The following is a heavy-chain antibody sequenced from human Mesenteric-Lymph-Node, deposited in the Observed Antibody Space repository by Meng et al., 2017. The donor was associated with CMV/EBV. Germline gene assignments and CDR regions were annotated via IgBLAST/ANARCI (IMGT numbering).Heavy chain of an antibody. J-gene: IGHJ4*02. Sequence: SCKASGYPFTGNYMHWVRQAPGQGLEWMGWINPNSGGTNYAQKFQGWATMTRDTSISTAYMELTRLRSDDTAVYYCAREYSSSWFDYWGQGTLVTVSS. D-gene: IGHD6-13*01. CDR1: GYPFTGNY. V-gene: IGHV1-2*04. CDR2: INPNSGGT. CDR3: AREYSSSWFDY.